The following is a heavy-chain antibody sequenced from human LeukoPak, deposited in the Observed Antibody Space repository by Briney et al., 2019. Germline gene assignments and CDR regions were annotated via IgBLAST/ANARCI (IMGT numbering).Heavy chain of an antibody. CDR1: GFTFTNYW. CDR3: ARERVTTTSFDY. CDR2: IKQDGGAK. V-gene: IGHV3-7*01. Sequence: GGSLRLSRAASGFTFTNYWMNWLRQAPGKGLEWVANIKQDGGAKNYVDSVKGRFTIPRDNAKNSLYLQMNNLRVEDTAVYYCARERVTTTSFDYWGQGVLVTVSS. J-gene: IGHJ4*02. D-gene: IGHD2/OR15-2a*01.